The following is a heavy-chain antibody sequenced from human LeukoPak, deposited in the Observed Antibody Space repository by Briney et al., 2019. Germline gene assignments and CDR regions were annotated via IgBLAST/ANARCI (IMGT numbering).Heavy chain of an antibody. CDR2: ISGSGGST. V-gene: IGHV3-23*01. J-gene: IGHJ4*02. CDR1: GFTFSSYG. D-gene: IGHD6-13*01. Sequence: GGTLRLSCAASGFTFSSYGMIWVRQAPGRGLEWVSGISGSGGSTYVADSVKGRFTVSRDNSKNTLYLQMNSLRADDTAVYYCAKDRPTVYSSSWLHFLDSWGQGTLVTVSS. CDR3: AKDRPTVYSSSWLHFLDS.